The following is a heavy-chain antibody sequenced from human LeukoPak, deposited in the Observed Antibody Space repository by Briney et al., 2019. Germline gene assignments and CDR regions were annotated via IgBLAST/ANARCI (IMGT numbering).Heavy chain of an antibody. Sequence: SETLSLTCAVYGGSFSGYYWSWIRQPPGKGLEWIGEINHSGSTTYNPSLKSRVTISVDTSKNQFSLKLSSVTAADTAVYYCARFTPYYDILTGYSHFDYWGQGTLVTVCS. V-gene: IGHV4-34*01. CDR1: GGSFSGYY. CDR3: ARFTPYYDILTGYSHFDY. J-gene: IGHJ4*02. D-gene: IGHD3-9*01. CDR2: INHSGST.